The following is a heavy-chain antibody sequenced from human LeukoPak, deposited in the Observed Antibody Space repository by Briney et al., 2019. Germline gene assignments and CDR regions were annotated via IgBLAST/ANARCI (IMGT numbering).Heavy chain of an antibody. D-gene: IGHD3-3*01. CDR2: IKQDGSEK. CDR1: GFTFSSYW. CDR3: ARDGGTVYYAVDAFDI. Sequence: GGSLRLSCAASGFTFSSYWMSWVRQAPGKGLEWVANIKQDGSEKYYVDSVKGRFTISRDNAKNSLNLQMNSLRAEDTAVYYCARDGGTVYYAVDAFDIWGQGTMVTVSS. J-gene: IGHJ3*02. V-gene: IGHV3-7*01.